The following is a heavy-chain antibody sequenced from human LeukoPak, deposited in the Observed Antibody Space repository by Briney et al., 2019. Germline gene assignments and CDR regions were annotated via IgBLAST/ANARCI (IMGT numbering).Heavy chain of an antibody. Sequence: GGSLRLSCVSSGFTFSSYEMNWVRQAPGKGLEWVSYISNIVSTTYYADSVKGRFTISRDNAKNSVYLQMNSLRAEDTAVYYCARGNLGGDYWGQGTLVTVSS. CDR2: ISNIVSTT. CDR3: ARGNLGGDY. J-gene: IGHJ4*02. CDR1: GFTFSSYE. V-gene: IGHV3-48*03. D-gene: IGHD1-14*01.